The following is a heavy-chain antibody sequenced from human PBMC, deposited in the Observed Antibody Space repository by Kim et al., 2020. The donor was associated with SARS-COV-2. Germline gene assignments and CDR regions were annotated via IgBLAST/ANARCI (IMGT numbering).Heavy chain of an antibody. D-gene: IGHD3-16*02. CDR1: GFTFSSYW. Sequence: GGSLRLSCAASGFTFSSYWMSWVRQAPGKGLEWVANIKQDGSEKYYVDSVKGRFTISRDNAKNSLYLQMNSLRAEDTAVYYCASLELSINYYYYGMDVWGQGTTVTVSS. CDR2: IKQDGSEK. J-gene: IGHJ6*02. V-gene: IGHV3-7*03. CDR3: ASLELSINYYYYGMDV.